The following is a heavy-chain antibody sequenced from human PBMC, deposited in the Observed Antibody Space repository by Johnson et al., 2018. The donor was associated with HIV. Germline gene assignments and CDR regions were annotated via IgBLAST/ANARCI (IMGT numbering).Heavy chain of an antibody. Sequence: QVQLVESGGGVVQPWRSLRLSCAASGFTFSSYAMHWVRQAPGKGLEWVAVISNDGKNQFYADSVKGRFTISRDNVKTSLYLQMNSLRAEDTALYYCARVWGPSYSRPEDGAFDIWGQGTMVTVSS. D-gene: IGHD6-13*01. V-gene: IGHV3-30*04. CDR1: GFTFSSYA. CDR3: ARVWGPSYSRPEDGAFDI. CDR2: ISNDGKNQ. J-gene: IGHJ3*02.